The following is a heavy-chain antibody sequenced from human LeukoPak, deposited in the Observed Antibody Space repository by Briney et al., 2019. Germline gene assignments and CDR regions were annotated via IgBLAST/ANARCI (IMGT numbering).Heavy chain of an antibody. CDR3: ARSSYGYGSLIDY. V-gene: IGHV1-18*01. CDR2: ISAYNGNT. J-gene: IGHJ4*02. Sequence: ASVKLSCTASGYTFTSCGISWGRQAPGQGLEWMGWISAYNGNTNYAKQLQGRVTMTTDTSTSTAYMELRSLSSDDTAVFYCARSSYGYGSLIDYWGQGTLVTVSS. CDR1: GYTFTSCG. D-gene: IGHD5-18*01.